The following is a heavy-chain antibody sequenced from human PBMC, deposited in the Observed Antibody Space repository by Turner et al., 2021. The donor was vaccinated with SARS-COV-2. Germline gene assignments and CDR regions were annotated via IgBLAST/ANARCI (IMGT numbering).Heavy chain of an antibody. CDR3: ARWAYYDSSGYYPSHFDY. D-gene: IGHD3-22*01. J-gene: IGHJ4*02. Sequence: EVQLVESGGGLVKPGGSLRLPCAASGFTFSSYSRNWVRQAPGKGLEWVSSISSSNNYIYYADSVKGRFTISRDNAKNSLYLQMNSLRAEDTAVYYCARWAYYDSSGYYPSHFDYWGQGTLVTVSS. CDR2: ISSSNNYI. CDR1: GFTFSSYS. V-gene: IGHV3-21*01.